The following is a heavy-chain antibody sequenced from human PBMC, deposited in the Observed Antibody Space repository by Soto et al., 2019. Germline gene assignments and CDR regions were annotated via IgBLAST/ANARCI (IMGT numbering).Heavy chain of an antibody. CDR1: GGSFSGYY. J-gene: IGHJ6*03. D-gene: IGHD6-13*01. CDR2: INHSGST. CDR3: ARVGVPYSSSWNYYYMDV. Sequence: SETLSLTCAVYGGSFSGYYWSWIRQPPGKGLEWIGEINHSGSTNYNPSLKSRVTISVDTSKNQFSLKLSSVTAGDTAVYYCARVGVPYSSSWNYYYMDVWGKGTTVNVSS. V-gene: IGHV4-34*01.